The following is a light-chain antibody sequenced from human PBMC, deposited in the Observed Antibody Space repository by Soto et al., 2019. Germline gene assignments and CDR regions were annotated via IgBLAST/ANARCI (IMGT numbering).Light chain of an antibody. CDR1: QSVSRNY. CDR2: GAS. CDR3: QKSGSSPWT. Sequence: EIVLTQSPGTLSLSPGERATLSCRASQSVSRNYLVWYQQKPGQAPRLLIYGASSRATGIPDRFSGSGSGTDFTLTISKLEPEDFAVYYCQKSGSSPWTGGNGTKVDI. V-gene: IGKV3-20*01. J-gene: IGKJ1*01.